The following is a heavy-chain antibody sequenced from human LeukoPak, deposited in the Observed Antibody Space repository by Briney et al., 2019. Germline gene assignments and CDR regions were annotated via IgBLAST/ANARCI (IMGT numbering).Heavy chain of an antibody. CDR1: GGSISSSNW. D-gene: IGHD6-13*01. CDR2: IYHSGST. J-gene: IGHJ4*02. CDR3: ARGYSSNWYGNHFDY. V-gene: IGHV4-4*02. Sequence: SETLSLTCAVSGGSISSSNWWSWVRQPPGKGLEWIGEIYHSGSTNYNPSLKSRVTISVGTSKNQFSLKLSSVTAADTAVYYCARGYSSNWYGNHFDYWGQGTLVTVSS.